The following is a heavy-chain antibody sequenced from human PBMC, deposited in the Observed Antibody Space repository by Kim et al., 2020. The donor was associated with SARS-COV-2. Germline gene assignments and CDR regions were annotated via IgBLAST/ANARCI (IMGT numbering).Heavy chain of an antibody. Sequence: SETLSLTCAVYGGSFSGYYWSWIRQPPGKGLEWIGEINHSGSTNYNPSLKSRVTISVDTSKNQFSLKLSSVTAADTAVYYCAREEYYYDSSVPLYYWGQGTLVTVSS. CDR3: AREEYYYDSSVPLYY. CDR1: GGSFSGYY. J-gene: IGHJ4*02. CDR2: INHSGST. D-gene: IGHD3-22*01. V-gene: IGHV4-34*01.